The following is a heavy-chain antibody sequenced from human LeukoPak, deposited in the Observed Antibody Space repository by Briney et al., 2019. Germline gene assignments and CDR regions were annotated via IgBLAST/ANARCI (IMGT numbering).Heavy chain of an antibody. CDR3: ARGGSGYSYGLFDY. V-gene: IGHV4-59*01. D-gene: IGHD5-18*01. Sequence: SETLSLTCTVSGGSISSYYWSWIRQPPGKGLEWIGYIYYSGSTNYNPSLKSRVTISVDTSKNQFSLKLGSVTAADTAVYYCARGGSGYSYGLFDYWGQGTLVTVSS. CDR1: GGSISSYY. J-gene: IGHJ4*02. CDR2: IYYSGST.